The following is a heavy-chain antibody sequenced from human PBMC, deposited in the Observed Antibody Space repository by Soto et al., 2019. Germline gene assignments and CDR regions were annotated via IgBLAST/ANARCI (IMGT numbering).Heavy chain of an antibody. D-gene: IGHD3-22*01. Sequence: GGSLRLSCAASGFTFSSYAMSWVRQAPGKGLEWVSAISGSGGSTYYADSVKGRFTISRDNSKNTLYLQMNSLRAEDTAVYYCAKYDLLPEYYDSSGYYPGEAFDIWGQGTMVTV. CDR2: ISGSGGST. V-gene: IGHV3-23*01. CDR1: GFTFSSYA. J-gene: IGHJ3*02. CDR3: AKYDLLPEYYDSSGYYPGEAFDI.